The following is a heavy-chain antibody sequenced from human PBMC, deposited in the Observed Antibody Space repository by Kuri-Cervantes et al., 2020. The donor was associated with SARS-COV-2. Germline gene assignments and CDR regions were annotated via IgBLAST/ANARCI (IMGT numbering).Heavy chain of an antibody. CDR2: IYYGGTT. CDR1: GGSISSGDYY. J-gene: IGHJ4*02. D-gene: IGHD5-24*01. Sequence: SETLSLTCTVSGGSISSGDYYWSWIRQHPGKGLEWIGNIYYGGTTYYSPSLKSRVTISVDTSKNQFSLKVSSVTAADTAVYYCARDGDGYNSHFDHWGQGTLVTVSS. CDR3: ARDGDGYNSHFDH. V-gene: IGHV4-31*03.